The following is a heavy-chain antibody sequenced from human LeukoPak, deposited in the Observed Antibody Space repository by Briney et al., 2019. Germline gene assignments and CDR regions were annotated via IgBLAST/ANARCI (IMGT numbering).Heavy chain of an antibody. Sequence: SETLSLTCTVSGGSISSYYWSRIRQPPGKGLEWIGYIYYSGSTNYNPSLKSRVTISVDTSKNQFSLKLSSVTAADTAVYYCARDRGSSWSGWFDPWGQGTLVTVSS. D-gene: IGHD6-13*01. V-gene: IGHV4-59*01. CDR3: ARDRGSSWSGWFDP. CDR1: GGSISSYY. CDR2: IYYSGST. J-gene: IGHJ5*02.